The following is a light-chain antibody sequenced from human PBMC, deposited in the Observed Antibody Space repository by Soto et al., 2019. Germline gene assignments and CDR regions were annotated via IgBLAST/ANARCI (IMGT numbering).Light chain of an antibody. CDR3: CSYADNYSYV. CDR1: SSDVGAYNY. J-gene: IGLJ1*01. Sequence: QSVLTLPRSVSGSPGQSVTISCTGTSSDVGAYNYVSWYQQHPGKAPKLTTYDVSKRPSGVPDRLSGSKSGNTASLTISGLQAEDEADYYCCSYADNYSYVFGTGNKVTVL. CDR2: DVS. V-gene: IGLV2-11*01.